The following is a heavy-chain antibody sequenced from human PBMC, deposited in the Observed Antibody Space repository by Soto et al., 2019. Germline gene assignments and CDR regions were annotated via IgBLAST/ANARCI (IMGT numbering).Heavy chain of an antibody. Sequence: QVQLVESGGGVVQPGRSVRLSWAASGLDFRNKDMHWVRQDPGKGLEWVAVISHDNRNIFYGDSVKGRVTVSRDNSKNTLFLDMNRLGADDTAVHLCAKLVDKTLDGGWGLGTLVAVSS. J-gene: IGHJ4*02. CDR2: ISHDNRNI. CDR3: AKLVDKTLDGG. CDR1: GLDFRNKD. V-gene: IGHV3-30*18. D-gene: IGHD3-10*01.